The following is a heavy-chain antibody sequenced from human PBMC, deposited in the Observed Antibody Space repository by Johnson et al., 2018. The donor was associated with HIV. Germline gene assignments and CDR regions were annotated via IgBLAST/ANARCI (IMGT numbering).Heavy chain of an antibody. CDR2: IQYDGSNK. CDR3: ARRLSPDSFDI. V-gene: IGHV3-30*02. J-gene: IGHJ3*02. CDR1: GFSFSSYG. Sequence: QVQLVESGGGVVQPGRSLRLSCAASGFSFSSYGMHWVRQAPGKGLEWVAFIQYDGSNKYYADSVKGRFTISRDNAKNSVYLQMNNLRAEDTAVYYCARRLSPDSFDIWGQGTMVTVSS. D-gene: IGHD2/OR15-2a*01.